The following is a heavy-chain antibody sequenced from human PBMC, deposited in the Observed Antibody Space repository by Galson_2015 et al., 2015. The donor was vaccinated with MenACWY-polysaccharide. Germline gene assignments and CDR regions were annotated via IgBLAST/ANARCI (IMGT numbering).Heavy chain of an antibody. Sequence: CAISGDSVSTNSAAWNWIRQSPSRGLEWLGRTYYRSKWYYDYAVSVKSRITINPDTSKNQFSLQLSSVTPEDTAVYYCARDWVAALGYWGQGTLVTVSS. J-gene: IGHJ4*02. CDR2: TYYRSKWYY. CDR3: ARDWVAALGY. V-gene: IGHV6-1*01. CDR1: GDSVSTNSAA. D-gene: IGHD6-13*01.